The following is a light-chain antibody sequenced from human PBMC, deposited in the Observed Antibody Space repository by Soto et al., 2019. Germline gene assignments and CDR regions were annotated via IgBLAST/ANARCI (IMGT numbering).Light chain of an antibody. CDR2: GNS. Sequence: QSVLTQPPSVSGAPGQRVTISCTGSSSHIGAGYDVHWYQQLPGTAPKLLIYGNSNRPSGVPDRFSGSKSGTSASLAITGLQAEDEADYYCQSYDSSLSGYVVFGGGTKVTVL. CDR3: QSYDSSLSGYVV. J-gene: IGLJ2*01. V-gene: IGLV1-40*01. CDR1: SSHIGAGYD.